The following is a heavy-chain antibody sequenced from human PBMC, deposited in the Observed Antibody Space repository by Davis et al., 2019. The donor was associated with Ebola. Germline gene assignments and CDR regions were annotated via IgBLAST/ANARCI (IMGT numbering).Heavy chain of an antibody. Sequence: SGPTLVKPTQTLMLTCTFSGFSLSTTGVGVGWIRQPPGKALEWLALIYWDDGKRYSPSLKTRLTITKDTSKNQVVLTMTNMDPVDTATYYCAYSPAAAGTFDPWGQGTLVTVSS. J-gene: IGHJ5*02. CDR3: AYSPAAAGTFDP. D-gene: IGHD6-13*01. CDR2: IYWDDGK. CDR1: GFSLSTTGVG. V-gene: IGHV2-5*02.